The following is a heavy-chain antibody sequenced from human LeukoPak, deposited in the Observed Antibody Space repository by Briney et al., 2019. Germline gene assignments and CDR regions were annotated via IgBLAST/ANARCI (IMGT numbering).Heavy chain of an antibody. J-gene: IGHJ5*02. V-gene: IGHV3-23*01. CDR3: AKVYVAGPLFDP. D-gene: IGHD1-1*01. CDR1: GFTFSSYG. Sequence: GGSLRLSCAASGFTFSSYGMSWVRQAPGKGLEWVSAISGSGGSTYYADSVKGRFTISRDNSKNTLYLQMNSLRAEDTAVYYCAKVYVAGPLFDPWGQGTLVTVSS. CDR2: ISGSGGST.